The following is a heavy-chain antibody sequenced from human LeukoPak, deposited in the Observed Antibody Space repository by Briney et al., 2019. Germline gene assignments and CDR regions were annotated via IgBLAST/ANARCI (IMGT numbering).Heavy chain of an antibody. J-gene: IGHJ4*02. CDR3: ASQPQYYGDYGDY. Sequence: SETLSLTCAVYGGSFSGYYWSWIRQPPGKGLEWIGEINHSGSTNYNPSLKSRVTIPVDTSKNQFSLKLSSVTAADTAVYYCASQPQYYGDYGDYWGQGTLVTVSS. CDR1: GGSFSGYY. D-gene: IGHD4-17*01. V-gene: IGHV4-34*01. CDR2: INHSGST.